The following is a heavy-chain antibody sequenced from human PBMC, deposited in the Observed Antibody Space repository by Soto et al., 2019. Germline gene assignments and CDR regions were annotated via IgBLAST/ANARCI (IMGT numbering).Heavy chain of an antibody. Sequence: VASVKVSCKASGYTFTSSYMHWVRHAPGQGLEWMGIINPSGGSTSYAQKFQGRVTMTRDTSTSTVYMELSSLRSEDTAVYYCAREHLTGTIDFDYWGQGTLVTVSS. D-gene: IGHD1-7*01. CDR1: GYTFTSSY. CDR3: AREHLTGTIDFDY. J-gene: IGHJ4*02. CDR2: INPSGGST. V-gene: IGHV1-46*03.